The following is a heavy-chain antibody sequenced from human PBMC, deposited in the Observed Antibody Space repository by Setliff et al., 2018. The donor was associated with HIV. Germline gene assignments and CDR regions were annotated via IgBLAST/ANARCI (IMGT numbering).Heavy chain of an antibody. CDR2: IYYSGST. J-gene: IGHJ5*02. CDR3: ARTNYLWFGELYWFDP. CDR1: GGSISSSSYY. Sequence: KTSETLSLTCTVSGGSISSSSYYWGWIRQPPGKGLEWIGYIYYSGSTNYNPSLKSRVTISVDTSKNQFSLKLSSVTAADTAVYYCARTNYLWFGELYWFDPWGQGTLVTVS. V-gene: IGHV4-61*05. D-gene: IGHD3-10*01.